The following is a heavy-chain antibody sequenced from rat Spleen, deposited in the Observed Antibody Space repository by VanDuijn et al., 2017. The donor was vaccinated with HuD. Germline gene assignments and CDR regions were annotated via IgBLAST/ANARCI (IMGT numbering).Heavy chain of an antibody. Sequence: EVQLVESGGGLVQPGRSMKLSCAASGFTFSYYDMAWVRQAPPRGLEWVATISNDGSRTYYRDSVEGRFTISRNNAKSILYLQMDSLRSDDTATYYCVRQMYTKDYSYWYFDFWGPGTMVTVSS. V-gene: IGHV5-29*01. CDR1: GFTFSYYD. CDR3: VRQMYTKDYSYWYFDF. D-gene: IGHD1-6*01. CDR2: ISNDGSRT. J-gene: IGHJ1*01.